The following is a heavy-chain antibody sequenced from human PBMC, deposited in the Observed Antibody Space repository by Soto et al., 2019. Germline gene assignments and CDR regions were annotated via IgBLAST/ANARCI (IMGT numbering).Heavy chain of an antibody. CDR1: GYTFTSYG. V-gene: IGHV1-18*01. D-gene: IGHD3-10*01. Sequence: QVQLVQSGAEVKKPGASVKVSCKASGYTFTSYGISWVRQAPGQGLEWMGWISAYNGNTNYAQKLQGRVTMTTDTSTSTAYMERRSLRSDDTAVYYCARGGYYYGSGFLGVGYYFDYWGQGTLVTVSS. CDR3: ARGGYYYGSGFLGVGYYFDY. J-gene: IGHJ4*02. CDR2: ISAYNGNT.